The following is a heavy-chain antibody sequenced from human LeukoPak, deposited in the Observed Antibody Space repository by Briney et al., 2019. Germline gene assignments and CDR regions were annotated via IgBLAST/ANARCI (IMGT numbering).Heavy chain of an antibody. CDR1: GFTFSSYA. J-gene: IGHJ4*02. Sequence: GGSLRLSCAASGFTFSSYAMSWVRLAPGKGLEWVSGISGSGDNTYYADSVRGRFTISRDNSKNTLYVQVNSLGTEDTAAYYCAKGSYYDSSGSFYFDYWGQGTLVTVSS. CDR2: ISGSGDNT. D-gene: IGHD3-22*01. V-gene: IGHV3-23*01. CDR3: AKGSYYDSSGSFYFDY.